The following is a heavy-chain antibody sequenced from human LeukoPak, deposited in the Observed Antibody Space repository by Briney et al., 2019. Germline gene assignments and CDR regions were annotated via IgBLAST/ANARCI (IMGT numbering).Heavy chain of an antibody. CDR3: ARYGSGWGFDY. Sequence: GGSLRLSCAASGFTFSSYNMNWVRQAPGKGLEWVSYISSSGSTIYYADSVKGRSTISRDNAKNSLYLQMNSLRDDDTAVYFCARYGSGWGFDYWGQGTLVTVSS. D-gene: IGHD6-19*01. J-gene: IGHJ4*02. V-gene: IGHV3-48*02. CDR2: ISSSGSTI. CDR1: GFTFSSYN.